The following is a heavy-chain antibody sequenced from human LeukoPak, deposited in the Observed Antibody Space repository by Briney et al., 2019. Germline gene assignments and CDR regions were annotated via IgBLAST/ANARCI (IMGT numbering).Heavy chain of an antibody. Sequence: SETLSLTCTVSGYSISSGYYWGWIRQPPGKGLEWIGSIYHSGSTNYNPSLKSRVTISVDTSKNQFSLKLSSVTAADTAVYYCARVINYYGSGSYSAFFDYWGQGTLVTVSS. CDR1: GYSISSGYY. CDR2: IYHSGST. V-gene: IGHV4-38-2*02. J-gene: IGHJ4*02. CDR3: ARVINYYGSGSYSAFFDY. D-gene: IGHD3-10*01.